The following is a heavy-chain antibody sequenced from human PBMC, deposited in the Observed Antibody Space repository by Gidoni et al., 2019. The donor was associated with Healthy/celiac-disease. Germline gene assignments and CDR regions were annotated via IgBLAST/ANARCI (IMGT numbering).Heavy chain of an antibody. CDR2: ISGSGGST. CDR3: AKSKRGLLLWFGELAY. V-gene: IGHV3-23*01. CDR1: GFTVSSYA. J-gene: IGHJ4*02. D-gene: IGHD3-10*01. Sequence: EVQLLESGGGLVQPGGSLRLSCAASGFTVSSYAMSWVRQAPGKGLEWVSAISGSGGSTYYADSVKGRFTISRDNSKNTLYLQMNSLRAEDTAVYYCAKSKRGLLLWFGELAYWGQGTLVTVSS.